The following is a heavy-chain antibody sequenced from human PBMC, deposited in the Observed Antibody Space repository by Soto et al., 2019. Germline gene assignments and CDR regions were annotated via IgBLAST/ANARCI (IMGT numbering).Heavy chain of an antibody. Sequence: EVQLLESGGGLVQPGGPLGPSCAASGFPFGGFPLGWSRQPPGKGLGWVSAFRGSGGSTYYADSGKGRFTISRDNSKNTLYLQMNSLRAEDTAVYYCAKDRDGDSLDYWGQGTLVTVSS. D-gene: IGHD4-17*01. J-gene: IGHJ4*02. CDR1: GFPFGGFP. CDR3: AKDRDGDSLDY. V-gene: IGHV3-23*01. CDR2: FRGSGGST.